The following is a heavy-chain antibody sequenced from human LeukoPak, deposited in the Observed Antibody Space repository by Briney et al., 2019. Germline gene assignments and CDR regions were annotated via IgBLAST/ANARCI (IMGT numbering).Heavy chain of an antibody. CDR1: GFTFSSYG. CDR2: ISYDGSNK. D-gene: IGHD2-15*01. Sequence: GGSLRLSCAASGFTFSSYGMHWVRQAPGKGLEWVAVISYDGSNKYYADSVKGRFTISRDNSKNTLYLQMNSLRAEDTAVYYCAKGVGYCSGGSCQQFDYWGQGTLVTVSS. V-gene: IGHV3-30*18. J-gene: IGHJ4*02. CDR3: AKGVGYCSGGSCQQFDY.